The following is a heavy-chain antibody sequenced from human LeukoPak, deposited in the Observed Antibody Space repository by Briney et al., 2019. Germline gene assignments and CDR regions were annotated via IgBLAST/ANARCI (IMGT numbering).Heavy chain of an antibody. CDR1: GGSISSSSYY. CDR2: IYYSGST. V-gene: IGHV4-39*01. Sequence: PSETLSLTCTVSGGSISSSSYYWGWIRQPPGKGLEWIGSIYYSGSTYYNPSLKSRVTISVDTSKSQFSLKLSSVTAADTAVYYCARRTFGGVIVLFDYWGRGTLVTVSS. J-gene: IGHJ4*02. CDR3: ARRTFGGVIVLFDY. D-gene: IGHD3-16*02.